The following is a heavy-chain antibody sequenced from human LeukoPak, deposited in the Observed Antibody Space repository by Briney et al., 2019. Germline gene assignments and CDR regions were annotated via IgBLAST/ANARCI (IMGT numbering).Heavy chain of an antibody. CDR2: INSDGSST. V-gene: IGHV3-74*01. D-gene: IGHD3-9*01. Sequence: GGSLRLSCAASGFTFSSYWMHWVRQAPGKGLVWVSRINSDGSSTSYADSVKGRFTISRDNAKNTPYLQMNSLRAEDTAVYYCARDPWTLRYFDWLPTTDYGMDVWGQGTTVTVSS. J-gene: IGHJ6*02. CDR3: ARDPWTLRYFDWLPTTDYGMDV. CDR1: GFTFSSYW.